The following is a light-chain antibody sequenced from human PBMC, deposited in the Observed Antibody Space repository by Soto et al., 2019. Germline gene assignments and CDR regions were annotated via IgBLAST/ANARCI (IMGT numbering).Light chain of an antibody. CDR1: QGIGND. CDR2: AAS. CDR3: QHYNSYSEA. J-gene: IGKJ1*01. V-gene: IGKV1-17*01. Sequence: DIQITQSPASLSSSLVDIVTITCRASQGIGNDLAWYQQKPGKAPKRLIYAASRLQSGVPSRFSGSGSGTEFTLTISSLQPDDFATYYCQHYNSYSEAFGQGTKVDI.